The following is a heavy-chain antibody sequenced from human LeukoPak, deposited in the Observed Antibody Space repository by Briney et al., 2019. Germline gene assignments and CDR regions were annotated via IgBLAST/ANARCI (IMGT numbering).Heavy chain of an antibody. CDR2: ISYDGSNK. V-gene: IGHV3-30*18. J-gene: IGHJ4*02. CDR3: AKAALRYCSGGSCYSGLDY. Sequence: GGSLRISCAASGFTISSYGMHWVRQAPGKGLEWVAVISYDGSNKYYADSVKGRFTISRDNSKNTLYLQMNSLRAEDTAVYYCAKAALRYCSGGSCYSGLDYWGQGTLVTVSS. D-gene: IGHD2-15*01. CDR1: GFTISSYG.